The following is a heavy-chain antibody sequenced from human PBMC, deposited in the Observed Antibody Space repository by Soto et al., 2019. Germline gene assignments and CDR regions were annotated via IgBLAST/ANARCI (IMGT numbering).Heavy chain of an antibody. J-gene: IGHJ6*03. CDR2: IYYSGST. CDR1: GGSISSSSYY. D-gene: IGHD6-13*01. CDR3: ARDGRGAASYYYYYYMDV. Sequence: PSETLSLTCTVSGGSISSSSYYWGWIRQPPGKGLEWIGSIYYSGSTYYNPSLKSRVTISVDTSKNQFSLKLSSVTAADTAVYYCARDGRGAASYYYYYYMDVWGKGTTVTVSS. V-gene: IGHV4-39*02.